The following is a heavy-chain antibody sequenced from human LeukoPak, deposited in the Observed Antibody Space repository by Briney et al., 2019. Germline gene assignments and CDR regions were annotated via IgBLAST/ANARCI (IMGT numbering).Heavy chain of an antibody. D-gene: IGHD1-7*01. V-gene: IGHV3-7*01. CDR2: IKQDGSEK. CDR1: GFTFSSYW. J-gene: IGHJ4*02. Sequence: GGSLRLSCAASGFTFSSYWMSWVRQAPGEGLEWVANIKQDGSEKYYVDSVKGRFTISRDNAKNSLYLQMNSLRAEDTAVYYCARATGTNLFDYWGQGTLVTVSS. CDR3: ARATGTNLFDY.